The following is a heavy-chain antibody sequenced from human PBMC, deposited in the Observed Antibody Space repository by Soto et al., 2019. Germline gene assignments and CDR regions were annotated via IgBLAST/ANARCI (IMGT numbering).Heavy chain of an antibody. CDR3: ARRGGTMVRGVTNYYYGMDV. CDR1: GGSITGYY. V-gene: IGHV4-59*12. CDR2: IYYTGST. J-gene: IGHJ6*02. Sequence: PSETLSLTCTVSGGSITGYYWSWIRQPPGKGLEWIGYIYYTGSTDHNPSLKSRVTISVDTSKNQFSLKLSSVTAADTAVYYCARRGGTMVRGVTNYYYGMDVWGQGTTVTVSS. D-gene: IGHD3-10*01.